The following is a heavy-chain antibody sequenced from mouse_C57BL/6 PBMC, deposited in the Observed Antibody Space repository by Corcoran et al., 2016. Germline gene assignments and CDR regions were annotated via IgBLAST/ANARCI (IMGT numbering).Heavy chain of an antibody. CDR2: IYWDDDK. Sequence: QVTLKESGPGILQSSQTLSLTCSFSGFSLSTSGMGVSWIRQPSGKGLEWLAHIYWDDDKRYNPSLKSRLTISKDTSRNQVFLKLTSVDTADTATYYGAFGSSYGYYAMDYWGQVTSVTVSS. V-gene: IGHV8-12*01. J-gene: IGHJ4*01. CDR3: AFGSSYGYYAMDY. CDR1: GFSLSTSGMG. D-gene: IGHD1-1*01.